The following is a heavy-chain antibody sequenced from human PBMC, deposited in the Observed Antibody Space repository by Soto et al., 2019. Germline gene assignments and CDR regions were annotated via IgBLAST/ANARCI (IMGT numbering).Heavy chain of an antibody. Sequence: NLGGSLRLSCAASGFTFSTYSMNWVRQAPGKGLEWVSSISGSGNNTHYADLLRGRFTISRDSAKTSLYLQMNSLRAEDTAVYYCAREGINNYNEYYFDSWGQGTVVTVSS. CDR1: GFTFSTYS. CDR3: AREGINNYNEYYFDS. V-gene: IGHV3-21*01. D-gene: IGHD4-4*01. J-gene: IGHJ4*02. CDR2: ISGSGNNT.